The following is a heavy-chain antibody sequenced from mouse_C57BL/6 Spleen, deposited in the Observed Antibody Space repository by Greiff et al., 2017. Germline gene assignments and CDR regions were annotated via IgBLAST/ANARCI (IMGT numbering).Heavy chain of an antibody. J-gene: IGHJ3*01. CDR2: ISYDGSN. D-gene: IGHD2-1*01. CDR3: ASHYGNFAWFAY. CDR1: GYSITSGYY. Sequence: EVKLQESGPGLVKPSQSLSLTCSVTGYSITSGYYWNWIRQFPGNKLEWMGYISYDGSNNYNPSLKNRISITRDTSKNQFFLKLNSVTTEDTAAYYCASHYGNFAWFAYWGQGTLVTVSA. V-gene: IGHV3-6*01.